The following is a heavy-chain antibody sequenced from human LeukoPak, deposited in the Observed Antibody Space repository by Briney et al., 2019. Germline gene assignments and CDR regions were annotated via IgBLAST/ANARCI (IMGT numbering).Heavy chain of an antibody. V-gene: IGHV4-30-2*01. CDR1: GGSISSGGYS. J-gene: IGHJ4*02. D-gene: IGHD2-15*01. Sequence: SETLSLTCAVSGGSISSGGYSWSWLRQPPGKGLEWIGYIYHSGRTHYNPSLKSQVSISVDTSKNQFSLKLSSVTAADTAVYYCARGRLAPSSPRFDYWGQGTLVTVSS. CDR2: IYHSGRT. CDR3: ARGRLAPSSPRFDY.